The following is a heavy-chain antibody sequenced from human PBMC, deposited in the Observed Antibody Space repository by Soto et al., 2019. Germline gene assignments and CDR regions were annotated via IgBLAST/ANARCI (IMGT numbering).Heavy chain of an antibody. CDR3: ARERGQWLSKWEFDP. D-gene: IGHD6-19*01. CDR1: GYTFTTYG. V-gene: IGHV1-18*01. J-gene: IGHJ5*02. CDR2: ISAYNGNT. Sequence: QVQLVQSGAGVKKPGASVKVSCKASGYTFTTYGINWVRQAPGQGLEWMGWISAYNGNTKYAQEIQGRVTMTTATSTSTASMELRRLRSADPSVYYCARERGQWLSKWEFDPWGQGTLVSVSS.